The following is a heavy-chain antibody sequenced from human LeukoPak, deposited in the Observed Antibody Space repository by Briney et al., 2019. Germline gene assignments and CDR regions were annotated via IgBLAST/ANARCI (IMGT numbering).Heavy chain of an antibody. CDR3: AREDTIAVAGSFDY. Sequence: SETLSLTCTVSGGSISSYYWSWIRQPPGKGLEWIGYIYYSGSTNYNPSLKSRVTISVDTSKNQFSLKLSSVTAADTAVYYRAREDTIAVAGSFDYWGQGTLVTVSS. CDR2: IYYSGST. D-gene: IGHD6-19*01. CDR1: GGSISSYY. V-gene: IGHV4-59*01. J-gene: IGHJ4*02.